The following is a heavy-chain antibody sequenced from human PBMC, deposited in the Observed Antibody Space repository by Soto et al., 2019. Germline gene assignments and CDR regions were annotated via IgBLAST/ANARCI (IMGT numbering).Heavy chain of an antibody. Sequence: GGSLRLSCAASGFTFSSYSMNWVRQAPGKGLEWVSSISSSSSYIYYADSVKGRFTISRDNAKNSLYLQMNSLRAEDTAVYYCARLDWAAGNYYYYYYMDVWGKGTTVTVSS. CDR3: ARLDWAAGNYYYYYYMDV. CDR2: ISSSSSYI. D-gene: IGHD6-13*01. V-gene: IGHV3-21*01. J-gene: IGHJ6*03. CDR1: GFTFSSYS.